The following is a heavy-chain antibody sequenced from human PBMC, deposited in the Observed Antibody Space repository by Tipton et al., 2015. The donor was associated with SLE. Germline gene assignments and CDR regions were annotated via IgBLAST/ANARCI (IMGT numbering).Heavy chain of an antibody. J-gene: IGHJ4*02. CDR1: GVSLRISINY. D-gene: IGHD7-27*01. Sequence: TLSLTCTVSGVSLRISINYWGWIRQSPGKGLEWSGRMHHGGSTNYNPSLKSRVTISMDKSKNQFSLNVTSVTAADTAVYYCARQGPDWGIDYCGQGTLVTVSS. V-gene: IGHV4-39*07. CDR2: MHHGGST. CDR3: ARQGPDWGIDY.